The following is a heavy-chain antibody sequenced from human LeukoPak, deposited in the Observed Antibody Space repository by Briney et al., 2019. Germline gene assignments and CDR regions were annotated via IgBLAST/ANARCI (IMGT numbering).Heavy chain of an antibody. Sequence: ALVKVSCKASGYTFTGYYMHWVRQAPGQGLEWMGWINPNSGGTNYAQKFQGRVTMTRDTSISTAYMELSRLRSDDTAVYYCANTLYSSGWAYFDYWGQGTLVTVSS. D-gene: IGHD6-19*01. J-gene: IGHJ4*02. CDR2: INPNSGGT. V-gene: IGHV1-2*02. CDR3: ANTLYSSGWAYFDY. CDR1: GYTFTGYY.